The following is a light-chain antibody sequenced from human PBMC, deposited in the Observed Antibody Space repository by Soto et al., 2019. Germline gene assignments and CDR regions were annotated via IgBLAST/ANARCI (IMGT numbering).Light chain of an antibody. V-gene: IGKV3-20*01. CDR3: QQYVSSPLT. CDR1: QSVTSSY. J-gene: IGKJ4*01. CDR2: GAS. Sequence: EIVLTQSPGTLSLSPGERATLSCRASQSVTSSYLAWYQQKPGQAPTLVIYGASSRATGIQDRFSGSGSGTDFTLTISRLEPEDSAVYYCQQYVSSPLTFGRGTKVEIK.